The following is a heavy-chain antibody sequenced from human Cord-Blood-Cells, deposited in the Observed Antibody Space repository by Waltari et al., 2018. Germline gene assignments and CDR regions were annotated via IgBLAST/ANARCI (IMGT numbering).Heavy chain of an antibody. CDR2: IYYSGST. Sequence: QVQLQESGPGLVKPSETLSLTGTASGGSISSYYWRWIRQPPGKGLEWIGYIYYSGSTNYNPSLKSRVTISVDTSKNQFSLKLSSVTAADTAVYYCARLDSSGYYSYWGQGTLVTVSS. CDR3: ARLDSSGYYSY. V-gene: IGHV4-59*08. CDR1: GGSISSYY. D-gene: IGHD3-22*01. J-gene: IGHJ4*02.